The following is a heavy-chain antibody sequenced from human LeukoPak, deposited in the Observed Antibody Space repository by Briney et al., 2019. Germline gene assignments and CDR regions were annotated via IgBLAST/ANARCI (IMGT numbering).Heavy chain of an antibody. Sequence: GGSLRLSCAASGFIFSDTYMNWIRQAPGKGLEWVSYISSSGIAKNYADSVKGRFTISRDNANNSLYLQMNDLRADDTAVYYCARGDSSACPDYWGQGTRVTVSS. J-gene: IGHJ4*02. D-gene: IGHD3-22*01. CDR1: GFIFSDTY. CDR3: ARGDSSACPDY. CDR2: ISSSGIAK. V-gene: IGHV3-11*01.